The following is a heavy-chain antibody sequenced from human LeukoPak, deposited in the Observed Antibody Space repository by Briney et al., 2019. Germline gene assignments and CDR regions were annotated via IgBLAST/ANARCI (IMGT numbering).Heavy chain of an antibody. J-gene: IGHJ4*02. CDR1: GLTFSSVA. V-gene: IGHV3-23*01. Sequence: GGSLSLSCARSGLTFSSVAMTWVRQAAGKGLEWVSTITGSDDTTYYADSVKGRFTISRDYSKNTLHLQMNSLRVEDTAIYYCAKGPQLGSGYHPDYWGQGTLVTVSS. D-gene: IGHD3-22*01. CDR2: ITGSDDTT. CDR3: AKGPQLGSGYHPDY.